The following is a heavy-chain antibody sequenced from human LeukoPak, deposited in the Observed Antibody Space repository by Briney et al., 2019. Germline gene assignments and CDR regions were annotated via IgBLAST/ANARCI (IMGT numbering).Heavy chain of an antibody. J-gene: IGHJ4*02. D-gene: IGHD2-21*01. Sequence: GGSLRLFCAASGFTFSRHGMHWVRQAPGKGLEWVAVIWYDGSDKYYADSVKGRFTISRDNSKNTLYLQLNSLRAEDTAVYYCARDGGGYCGGDWGQGTLVTVSS. CDR3: ARDGGGYCGGD. CDR1: GFTFSRHG. V-gene: IGHV3-33*01. CDR2: IWYDGSDK.